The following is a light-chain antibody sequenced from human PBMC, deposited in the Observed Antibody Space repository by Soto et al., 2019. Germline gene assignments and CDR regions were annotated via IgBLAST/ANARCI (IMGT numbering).Light chain of an antibody. V-gene: IGLV1-44*01. J-gene: IGLJ3*02. CDR1: YSNIGSNT. CDR2: SNN. CDR3: AAWDDSLNAWV. Sequence: QSVLTQPPSASGTPGQRITISCSGTYSNIGSNTVHWYQQLPGTAPQLFICSNNQRPSGVPVRFSGSKSGTSASLAISGLQSEDEADYYCAAWDDSLNAWVFGGGTKLTVL.